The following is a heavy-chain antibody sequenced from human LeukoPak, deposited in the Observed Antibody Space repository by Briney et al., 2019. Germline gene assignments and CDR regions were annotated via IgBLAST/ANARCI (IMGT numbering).Heavy chain of an antibody. CDR1: GCTFTGYY. CDR3: ARRSILGYYDSSGPDAFDI. J-gene: IGHJ3*02. CDR2: INPNSGGT. D-gene: IGHD3-22*01. Sequence: ASVKVSCKASGCTFTGYYMHWVRQAPGQGLEWMGWINPNSGGTNYAQKFQGRVTMTRDTSISTAYMELSRLRSDDTAVYYCARRSILGYYDSSGPDAFDIWGQGTMVTVSS. V-gene: IGHV1-2*02.